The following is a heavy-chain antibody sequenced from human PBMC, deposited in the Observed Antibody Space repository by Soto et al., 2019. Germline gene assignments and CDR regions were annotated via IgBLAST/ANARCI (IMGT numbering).Heavy chain of an antibody. V-gene: IGHV4-4*02. D-gene: IGHD3-10*01. J-gene: IGHJ4*02. CDR2: IYHSGST. CDR3: ARYTSMVRGVNSNY. CDR1: GGSISSSNW. Sequence: SETLSLTCAVSGGSISSSNWWSWVRQPPGKGLEWIGEIYHSGSTNYNPSLKSRVTISVDKSKNQFSLKLSSVTAADTAVYYCARYTSMVRGVNSNYWGPGPLVTVSS.